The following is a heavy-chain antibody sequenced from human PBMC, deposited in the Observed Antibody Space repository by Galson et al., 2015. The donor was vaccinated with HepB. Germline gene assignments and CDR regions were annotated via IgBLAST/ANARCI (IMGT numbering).Heavy chain of an antibody. Sequence: LRLSCAASGFSFSIYSMNWVRQAPGKGLEWISYINSNNDTIYYGDSVKGRFTMTRHNAKNSVYLEMNSLRDEDTAVYYCARDRYSMTLWGQGTLVTVSS. CDR3: ARDRYSMTL. V-gene: IGHV3-48*02. J-gene: IGHJ4*02. D-gene: IGHD4-11*01. CDR2: INSNNDTI. CDR1: GFSFSIYS.